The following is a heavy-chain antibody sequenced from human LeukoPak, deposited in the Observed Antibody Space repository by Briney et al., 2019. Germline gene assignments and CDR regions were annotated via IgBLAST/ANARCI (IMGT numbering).Heavy chain of an antibody. D-gene: IGHD1-26*01. J-gene: IGHJ6*02. CDR3: ARGFSYTETYYYYGMDV. CDR2: MNPNSGNT. V-gene: IGHV1-8*01. Sequence: ASVKVSCKASGYTFTSYDINWVRQATGQGLEWMGWMNPNSGNTGYAQKFQGRVTMTRNTSISTAYMELSSLRSEDTAVYYCARGFSYTETYYYYGMDVWGQGTTVTVSS. CDR1: GYTFTSYD.